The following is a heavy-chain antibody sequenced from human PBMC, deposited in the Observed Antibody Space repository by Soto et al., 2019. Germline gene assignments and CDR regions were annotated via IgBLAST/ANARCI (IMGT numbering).Heavy chain of an antibody. J-gene: IGHJ4*02. V-gene: IGHV3-7*05. CDR2: INQAGSEK. D-gene: IGHD4-17*01. Sequence: EVQLVESGGGLVQPGGSRRLSCAASGFTFGSYWMSWVRQAPGKGLEWGANINQAGSEKYYVDSVKGRFTISRDNAWTSVYLQMNSLRAEDTAVYYCARVPALFDYGDYLDYWGQGTLVTVSS. CDR3: ARVPALFDYGDYLDY. CDR1: GFTFGSYW.